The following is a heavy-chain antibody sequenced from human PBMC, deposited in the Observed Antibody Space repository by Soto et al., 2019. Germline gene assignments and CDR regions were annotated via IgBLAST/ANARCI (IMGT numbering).Heavy chain of an antibody. J-gene: IGHJ6*02. CDR1: GGSLSSSTW. CDR3: ARDKGIAAAGIKYYYYYGMDV. CDR2: SFYSGGT. D-gene: IGHD6-13*01. V-gene: IGHV4-4*02. Sequence: AETLSLTCAVSGGSLSSSTWWSGVRQPPGKALEWLGESFYSGGTKYNPSVNGRVTISVDTSKNQLSLKLSSVTAADTAVYYCARDKGIAAAGIKYYYYYGMDVWRQGTTVTVSS.